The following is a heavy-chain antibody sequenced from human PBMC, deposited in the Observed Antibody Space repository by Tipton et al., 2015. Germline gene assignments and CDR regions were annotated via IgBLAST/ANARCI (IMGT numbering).Heavy chain of an antibody. D-gene: IGHD3-9*01. CDR3: ACQDYDSLTRDYQTVDY. V-gene: IGHV4-59*04. CDR1: DGSISSYY. Sequence: LRLSCTVSDGSISSYYWSWIRQPPGKGLEWIGSISHSGNTYYNPSLKSRVTMSRDASKSQFSLRLTSVTAADTAVYYCACQDYDSLTRDYQTVDYWGQGTLVTVSS. CDR2: ISHSGNT. J-gene: IGHJ4*02.